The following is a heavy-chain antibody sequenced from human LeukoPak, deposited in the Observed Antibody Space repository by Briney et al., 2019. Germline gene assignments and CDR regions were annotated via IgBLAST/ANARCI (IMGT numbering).Heavy chain of an antibody. D-gene: IGHD3-10*01. J-gene: IGHJ4*02. CDR3: AKDRSDGYYGSGSFDY. V-gene: IGHV3-30*02. CDR1: GFTLSSYG. CDR2: IWYGGSNK. Sequence: PGGSLRLSCAASGFTLSSYGMHWVRQAPGKGLEWVAVIWYGGSNKYYAGSVKDRFTIPRDNSKNTLYLQMTSLRAEDTAVYYCAKDRSDGYYGSGSFDYWGQGTLVTVSS.